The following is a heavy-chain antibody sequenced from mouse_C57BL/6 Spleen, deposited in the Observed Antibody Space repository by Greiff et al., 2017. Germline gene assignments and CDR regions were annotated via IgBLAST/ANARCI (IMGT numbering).Heavy chain of an antibody. CDR3: ARTDYSNYDYYAMDY. D-gene: IGHD2-5*01. CDR1: GFSLTSYA. V-gene: IGHV2-9-1*01. J-gene: IGHJ4*01. Sequence: QVQLKESGPGLVAPSQSLSITCAVSGFSLTSYAISWVRQPPGKGLEWLGVIWTGGGTNYNSALKSRLSISKDNSKSQVFLKMNSLQTDDTARYYCARTDYSNYDYYAMDYWGQGTSVTVSS. CDR2: IWTGGGT.